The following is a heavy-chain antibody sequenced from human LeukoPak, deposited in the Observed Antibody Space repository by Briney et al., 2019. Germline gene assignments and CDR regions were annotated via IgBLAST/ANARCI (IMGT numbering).Heavy chain of an antibody. Sequence: PGGSLRLSCAASGFTFSSYWMSWVRQAPGRGLEWVANIKQDGSEKYYVDSVKGRFTISRDNAKNSLYLQMNSLRAEDTAVYYCARGGLITYYDSSGDYFDYWGQGTLVTVSS. J-gene: IGHJ4*02. V-gene: IGHV3-7*04. CDR3: ARGGLITYYDSSGDYFDY. D-gene: IGHD3-22*01. CDR2: IKQDGSEK. CDR1: GFTFSSYW.